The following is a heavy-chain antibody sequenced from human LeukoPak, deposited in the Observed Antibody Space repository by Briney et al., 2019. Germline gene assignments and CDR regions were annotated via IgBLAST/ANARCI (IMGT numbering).Heavy chain of an antibody. D-gene: IGHD6-13*01. CDR2: ISAYNGNT. Sequence: GASVKVSCKASGYTFTSYGISWVRQAPGQGLEWMGWISAYNGNTNYAQKLQGRVTMTEDTSTDTAYMELSSLRSEDTAVYYCATVTELAAAGFDYWGQGTLVTVSS. CDR3: ATVTELAAAGFDY. V-gene: IGHV1-18*01. CDR1: GYTFTSYG. J-gene: IGHJ4*02.